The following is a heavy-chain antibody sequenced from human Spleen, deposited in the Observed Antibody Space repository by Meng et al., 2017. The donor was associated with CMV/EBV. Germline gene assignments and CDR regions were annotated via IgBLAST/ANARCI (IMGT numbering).Heavy chain of an antibody. V-gene: IGHV3-30*02. J-gene: IGHJ4*02. CDR2: IRYDGSNK. CDR1: GFTFSSYG. Sequence: GESLKISCAASGFTFSSYGMHWVRQAPGKGLEWVAFIRYDGSNKYYADSVKGRFTISRDNSKNTLYLQMNSLRAEDTAIYYCEFEKYWGQGTLVTVSS. CDR3: EFEKY.